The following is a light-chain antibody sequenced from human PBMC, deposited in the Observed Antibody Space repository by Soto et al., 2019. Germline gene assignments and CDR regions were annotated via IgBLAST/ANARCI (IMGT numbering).Light chain of an antibody. CDR1: ANVGHN. V-gene: IGKV3D-15*01. J-gene: IGKJ4*01. CDR2: DSS. CDR3: QQYNNWGLS. Sequence: IVMTQSPATLSVSPGERVTLSCRASANVGHNVAWYQQKPGQTPRLLIYDSSTRATGIPDTFSGSGSMTDFTLTISSLHPEESSVYYCQQYNNWGLSFGGGTNVEI.